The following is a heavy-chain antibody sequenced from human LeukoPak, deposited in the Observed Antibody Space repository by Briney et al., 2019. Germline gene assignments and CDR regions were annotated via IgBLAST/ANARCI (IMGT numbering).Heavy chain of an antibody. CDR3: ARLHSGYDLYYFDY. D-gene: IGHD5-12*01. CDR1: GGSISSYY. CDR2: IYTSGST. V-gene: IGHV4-4*09. J-gene: IGHJ4*02. Sequence: SETLSLTCTVSGGSISSYYWSWIRQPPRKGLEWIGYIYTSGSTNYNPSLKSRVTISVDTCKNQFSLKLSSVTAADTAVYYCARLHSGYDLYYFDYWGQGTLVTVSS.